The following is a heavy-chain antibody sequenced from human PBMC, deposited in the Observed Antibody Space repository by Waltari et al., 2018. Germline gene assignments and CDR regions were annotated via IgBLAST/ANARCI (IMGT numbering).Heavy chain of an antibody. CDR2: IYYSGST. D-gene: IGHD2-21*02. J-gene: IGHJ4*02. Sequence: QVQLQESGSGLVKPSETLSLTCTVSGGSISSYYWSWIRQPPGKGLEWIGYIYYSGSTNYHPALKSRVTISVDTSKNQFSLKLSSVTAADTAVYYCARGDLPFDYWGQGTLVTVSS. CDR1: GGSISSYY. V-gene: IGHV4-59*01. CDR3: ARGDLPFDY.